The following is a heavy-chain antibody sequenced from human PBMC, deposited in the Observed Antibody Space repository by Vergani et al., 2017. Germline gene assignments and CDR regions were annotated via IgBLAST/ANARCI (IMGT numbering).Heavy chain of an antibody. J-gene: IGHJ6*02. Sequence: QVQLVESGGVVVQPGRSLRLSCAASGFPFSSYGMHWVRQAPGKGLEWVAVISYDGSNKYYADSVKGRFTISRDNSKNTLYLQMNSLRAEDTAVYYCAKEVTGYYFYGMDVWGQGTTVTVSS. CDR1: GFPFSSYG. CDR2: ISYDGSNK. D-gene: IGHD3-3*01. V-gene: IGHV3-30*18. CDR3: AKEVTGYYFYGMDV.